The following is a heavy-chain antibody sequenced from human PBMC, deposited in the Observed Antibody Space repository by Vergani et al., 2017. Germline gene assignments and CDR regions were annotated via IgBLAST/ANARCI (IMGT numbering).Heavy chain of an antibody. V-gene: IGHV1-69*01. CDR3: ARDYYDSSGYYPIGARSGTADDY. CDR2: IIPIFGTA. CDR1: GGTFSSYA. D-gene: IGHD3-22*01. Sequence: QVQLVQSGAEVKKPGSSVKVSCKASGGTFSSYAISWVRQAPGQGLEWMGGIIPIFGTANYAQKFQGRVTITADESTSTAYMELSSLRSEDTAVYYCARDYYDSSGYYPIGARSGTADDYWGQGTLVTVSS. J-gene: IGHJ4*02.